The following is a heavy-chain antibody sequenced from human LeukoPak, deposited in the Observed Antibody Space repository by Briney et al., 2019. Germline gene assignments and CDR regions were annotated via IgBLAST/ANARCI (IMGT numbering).Heavy chain of an antibody. J-gene: IGHJ4*02. CDR2: IKQDGSEK. CDR1: GFTFSSYW. Sequence: GGSLRLSCAASGFTFSSYWMNWVRQAPGKGLEWVANIKQDGSEKYYVDSVKGRFTISRDNAKNSLYLQMNSLRAEDTAVYYCARDGYDSSGYRDYYFDYWGQGTLVTVSS. V-gene: IGHV3-7*01. D-gene: IGHD3-22*01. CDR3: ARDGYDSSGYRDYYFDY.